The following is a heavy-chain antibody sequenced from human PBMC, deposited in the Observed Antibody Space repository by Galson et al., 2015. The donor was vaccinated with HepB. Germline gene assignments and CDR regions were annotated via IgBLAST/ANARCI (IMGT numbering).Heavy chain of an antibody. V-gene: IGHV6-1*01. CDR3: ARGLTKTLIAAAGTGGDAFDI. CDR1: GDSVSGNSAA. J-gene: IGHJ3*02. CDR2: TYYRSKWYN. D-gene: IGHD6-13*01. Sequence: CAISGDSVSGNSAAWNWIRQSPSRGLEWLGRTYYRSKWYNDYAVSVKSRITINPDTSKNQFSLQLNSVTPEDTAVYYCARGLTKTLIAAAGTGGDAFDIWGQGTMVTVSS.